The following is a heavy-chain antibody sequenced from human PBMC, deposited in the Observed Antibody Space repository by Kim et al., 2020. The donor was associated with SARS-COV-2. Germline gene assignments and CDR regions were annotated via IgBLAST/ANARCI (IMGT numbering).Heavy chain of an antibody. CDR3: ARGGDSSSWYREYYYYYSMGV. V-gene: IGHV1-8*01. CDR2: MNPNSGNT. J-gene: IGHJ6*02. Sequence: ASVKVSCKASGYTFTSYDINWVRQATGQGLEWMGWMNPNSGNTGYAQKFQGRVTMTRNTSISTAYMELSSLRSGDTAVYYCARGGDSSSWYREYYYYYSMGVWGQGTTVTVSS. CDR1: GYTFTSYD. D-gene: IGHD6-13*01.